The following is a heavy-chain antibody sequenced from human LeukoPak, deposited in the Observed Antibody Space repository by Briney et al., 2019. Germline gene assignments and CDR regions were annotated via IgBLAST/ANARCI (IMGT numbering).Heavy chain of an antibody. CDR3: ATYDRGWYLTY. J-gene: IGHJ4*02. CDR1: GFTFSRSS. CDR2: IDRDSSIT. Sequence: GGSLRLSCAASGFTFSRSSMNWVRQAPGKGLEWVSFIDRDSSITYYADSVRGRFIISRDNARNSLFLQMNSLRAEDTAVYFCATYDRGWYLTYWSQGTLVTVSS. V-gene: IGHV3-48*01. D-gene: IGHD6-19*01.